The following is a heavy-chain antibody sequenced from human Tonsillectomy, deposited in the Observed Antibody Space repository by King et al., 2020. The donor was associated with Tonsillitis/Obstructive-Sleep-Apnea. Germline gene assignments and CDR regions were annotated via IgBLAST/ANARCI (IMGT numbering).Heavy chain of an antibody. J-gene: IGHJ6*02. D-gene: IGHD5-12*01. CDR3: AKGVVALHYYYGMDV. CDR1: GFTFSTYG. Sequence: VQLVESGGGVVQPGRSLRLSCAASGFTFSTYGMHWVRQAPGKGLEWVAVISYDGSNKYYADSVKGRFTISRDNSKNTLYVQMNSLRAEDTAVYYCAKGVVALHYYYGMDVWGQGTKVTVSS. V-gene: IGHV3-30*18. CDR2: ISYDGSNK.